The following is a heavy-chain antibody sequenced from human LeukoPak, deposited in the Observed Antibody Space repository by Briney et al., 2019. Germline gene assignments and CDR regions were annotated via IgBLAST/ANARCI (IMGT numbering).Heavy chain of an antibody. CDR3: ARLGQWFGELLPYFDY. J-gene: IGHJ4*02. V-gene: IGHV4-59*01. Sequence: PSETLSLTCTVSGGSISSYYWSWIRQPPGKGLEWIEYIYYSGSTNYNPSLKSRVTISVDTSKNQFSLKLSSVTAADTAVYYCARLGQWFGELLPYFDYWGQGTLVTVSS. CDR1: GGSISSYY. CDR2: IYYSGST. D-gene: IGHD3-10*01.